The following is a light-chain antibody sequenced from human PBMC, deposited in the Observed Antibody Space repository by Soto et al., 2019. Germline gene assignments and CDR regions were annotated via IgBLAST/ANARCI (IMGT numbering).Light chain of an antibody. CDR1: QIVSSF. J-gene: IGKJ4*01. CDR2: GAS. V-gene: IGKV3-11*01. CDR3: QEATNWPQLI. Sequence: EIVLPQSPATLSLSPGERATLSCRASQIVSSFLAWYQQKPGQAPRLLIYGASNRATGIPSRFSGSGTGTDFTLTISSLEPEDFAVYYCQEATNWPQLIFGGGTKVDIK.